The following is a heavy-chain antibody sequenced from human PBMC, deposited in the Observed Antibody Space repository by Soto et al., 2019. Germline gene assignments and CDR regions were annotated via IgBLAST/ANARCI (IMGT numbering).Heavy chain of an antibody. Sequence: GGSLRLSCAASGFTFSSFSMYWVRQAPGKGLEWVSSISGSSNSIYYADSVKGRFTISRDNTKNSLSLQMNSLRADDTAMYYCARYPFDYGDYEGSGKFDSWGQGTLVTVSS. CDR1: GFTFSSFS. CDR2: ISGSSNSI. D-gene: IGHD4-17*01. V-gene: IGHV3-21*01. J-gene: IGHJ4*02. CDR3: ARYPFDYGDYEGSGKFDS.